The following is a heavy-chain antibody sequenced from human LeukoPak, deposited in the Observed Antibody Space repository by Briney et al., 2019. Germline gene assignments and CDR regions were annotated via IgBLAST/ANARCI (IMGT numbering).Heavy chain of an antibody. CDR3: AKGQTRYYYYMDV. V-gene: IGHV3-9*01. CDR1: GFTFDDYA. CDR2: ISWNSGSI. J-gene: IGHJ6*03. D-gene: IGHD1-1*01. Sequence: GRSLRLSCAASGFTFDDYAMHWVQQAPGKGLEWVSGISWNSGSIGYANSVKGRFTISRDNAKNSLYLQMNSLRAEDTALYYCAKGQTRYYYYMDVWDKGTTVTVSS.